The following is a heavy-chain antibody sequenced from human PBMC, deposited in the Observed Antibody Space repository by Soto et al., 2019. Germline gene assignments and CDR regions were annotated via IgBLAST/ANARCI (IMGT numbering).Heavy chain of an antibody. Sequence: PGGSLRLSCAASGFTFSSYAMSWVRQAPGKGLEWVSAISGSGGSTYYADSVKGRFTISRDNSKNTLYLQMNSLRAEDTAVYYCAKDTDSSSWYPGRSFDYWGQGTLVTVSS. CDR3: AKDTDSSSWYPGRSFDY. CDR1: GFTFSSYA. V-gene: IGHV3-23*01. CDR2: ISGSGGST. J-gene: IGHJ4*02. D-gene: IGHD6-13*01.